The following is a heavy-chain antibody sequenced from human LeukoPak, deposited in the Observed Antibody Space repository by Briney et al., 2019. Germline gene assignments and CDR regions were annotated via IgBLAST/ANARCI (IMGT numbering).Heavy chain of an antibody. CDR1: GYSFTSYW. J-gene: IGHJ4*02. CDR3: ARASYCGGDCYSRYFDY. D-gene: IGHD2-21*02. Sequence: GESLKISCKGSGYSFTSYWIGWVRQMPGKGLEWMGIIYPGDSDTRYSPPFQGQVTISADKSISTAYLQWSSLKASDTAMYYCARASYCGGDCYSRYFDYWGQGTLVTVSS. CDR2: IYPGDSDT. V-gene: IGHV5-51*01.